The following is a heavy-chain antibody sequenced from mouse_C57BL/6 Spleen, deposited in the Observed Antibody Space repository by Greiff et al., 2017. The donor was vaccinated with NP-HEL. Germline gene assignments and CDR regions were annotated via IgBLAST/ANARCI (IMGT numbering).Heavy chain of an antibody. J-gene: IGHJ4*01. V-gene: IGHV3-6*01. Sequence: EVHLVESGPGLVKPSQSLSLTCSVTGYSITSGYYWNWIRQFPGNKLEWMGYISYDGSNNYNPSLKNRISITRDTSKNQFFLKLNSVTTEDTATYYCAREGVDYAMDYWGQGTSVTVSS. CDR2: ISYDGSN. CDR3: AREGVDYAMDY. CDR1: GYSITSGYY.